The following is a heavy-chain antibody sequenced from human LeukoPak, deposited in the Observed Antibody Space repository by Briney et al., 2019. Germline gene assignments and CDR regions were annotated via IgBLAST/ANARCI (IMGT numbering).Heavy chain of an antibody. J-gene: IGHJ4*02. V-gene: IGHV3-23*01. CDR1: GFTFSSYA. CDR2: ISGSGGST. CDR3: AKSLDCSSTSCSNPYFDY. D-gene: IGHD2-2*01. Sequence: PGGSLRLSCAASGFTFSSYAMSWVRQAPGKGLEWVSAISGSGGSTYYADSVKGRFTISRDNSKNTLYLQMNSLRAEDTAVYYCAKSLDCSSTSCSNPYFDYWGQGILVTVSS.